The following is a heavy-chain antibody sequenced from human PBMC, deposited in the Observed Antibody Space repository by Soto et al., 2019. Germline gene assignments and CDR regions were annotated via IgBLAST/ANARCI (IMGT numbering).Heavy chain of an antibody. Sequence: SVKVSCKASGGTFSSYAISWVRQASGQGLEWMGGIIPIFGTANYAQKFQGRVTITADESTSTAYMELSSLRSEDTAVYYCANRGGYSNFYYYYYGMDVWGQGTTVTVSS. J-gene: IGHJ6*02. V-gene: IGHV1-69*13. CDR2: IIPIFGTA. D-gene: IGHD4-4*01. CDR3: ANRGGYSNFYYYYYGMDV. CDR1: GGTFSSYA.